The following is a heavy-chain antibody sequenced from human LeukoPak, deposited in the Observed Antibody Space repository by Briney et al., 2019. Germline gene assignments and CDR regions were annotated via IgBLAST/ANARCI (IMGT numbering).Heavy chain of an antibody. Sequence: GGSLRLSCAASGFTFSSYDMHWVGQAPGKGLEWATVISYDGSNKYYGDSVKGRFTISRDNSKNTLYLKMNSLRAEDTAVYYCAKEGSNGDFDYWGQGTLVTVSS. D-gene: IGHD1-26*01. J-gene: IGHJ4*02. CDR3: AKEGSNGDFDY. V-gene: IGHV3-30*18. CDR2: ISYDGSNK. CDR1: GFTFSSYD.